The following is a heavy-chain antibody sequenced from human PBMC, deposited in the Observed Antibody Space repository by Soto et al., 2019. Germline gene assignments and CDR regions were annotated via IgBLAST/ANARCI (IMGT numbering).Heavy chain of an antibody. D-gene: IGHD6-19*01. CDR2: ISGSGSST. CDR1: GFTFSSYA. CDR3: AKRSSGWYFDL. Sequence: EVQLLESGGGLVQPGGSLRLSCAASGFTFSSYAMGWVRQAPGKGLEWVSVISGSGSSTYYADSVKGRFTISRDNSKNTLYLQMNSLRAEDTAVYYCAKRSSGWYFDLWGRGTLVTVSS. J-gene: IGHJ2*01. V-gene: IGHV3-23*01.